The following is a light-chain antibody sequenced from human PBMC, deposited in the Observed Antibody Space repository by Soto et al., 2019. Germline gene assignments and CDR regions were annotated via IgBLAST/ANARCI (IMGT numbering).Light chain of an antibody. J-gene: IGLJ3*02. CDR2: DVS. V-gene: IGLV2-11*01. CDR1: SSDVGGYNF. Sequence: QSALTQPRSVSGSPGQSVAISCTGTSSDVGGYNFVSWYQQHPGKAPKLIIYDVSKRPSGVPDRFSGSKSGNTAFLTLSGLQAEDEADYYCCSYAGSYTLWVFGGGTKLTVL. CDR3: CSYAGSYTLWV.